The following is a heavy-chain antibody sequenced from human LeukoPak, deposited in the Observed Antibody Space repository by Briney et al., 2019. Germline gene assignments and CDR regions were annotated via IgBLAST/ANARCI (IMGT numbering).Heavy chain of an antibody. J-gene: IGHJ6*02. V-gene: IGHV3-30-3*01. CDR3: ARDRYGMDV. Sequence: GRSLRLSCAASGFTFSSYAMHWVRQAPGKGLEWVAVISYDGSNKYYADSVKGRFTISRDNSKNTLYLQMNSLRAEDTAVYYCARDRYGMDVWGQGTTVTVSS. CDR2: ISYDGSNK. CDR1: GFTFSSYA.